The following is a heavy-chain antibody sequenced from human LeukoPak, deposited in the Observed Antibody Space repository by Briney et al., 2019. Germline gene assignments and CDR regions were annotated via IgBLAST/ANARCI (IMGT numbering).Heavy chain of an antibody. CDR2: IKSKSDGGTT. Sequence: GGSLRLSCAASGLTFSNAWMSWVRQAPGKGLEWVGRIKSKSDGGTTDYAAPVKGRFTISRDYSKNTLYLQMNSLKTEDTAVYYCARAGSIRFDYWGQGTLVTVSS. V-gene: IGHV3-15*01. CDR3: ARAGSIRFDY. CDR1: GLTFSNAW. D-gene: IGHD1-26*01. J-gene: IGHJ4*02.